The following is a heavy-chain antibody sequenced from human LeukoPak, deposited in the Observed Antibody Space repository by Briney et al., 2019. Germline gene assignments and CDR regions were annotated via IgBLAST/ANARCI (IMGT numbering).Heavy chain of an antibody. CDR2: INHSGST. CDR1: GGSFSGYY. CDR3: ARGPLNDYGNDY. D-gene: IGHD4-17*01. J-gene: IGHJ4*02. Sequence: SETLSLTCAVYGGSFSGYYWSWIRQPPGKGLEWIGEINHSGSTNYNPSLKSRVTISVDTSKNQFSLKLTSVTAADTAVYYCARGPLNDYGNDYWGQGILVTVSS. V-gene: IGHV4-34*01.